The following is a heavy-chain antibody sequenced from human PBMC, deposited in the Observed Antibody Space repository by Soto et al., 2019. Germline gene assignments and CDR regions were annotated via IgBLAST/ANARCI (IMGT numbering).Heavy chain of an antibody. CDR3: ARGGEVGVAGSAAFDM. CDR2: INPGSGAA. V-gene: IGHV1-46*01. J-gene: IGHJ3*02. D-gene: IGHD3-3*01. CDR1: GYTVTTHY. Sequence: QVQLVQSGAEVKKPGASVKISCTASGYTVTTHYMHWVRQAPGRGLEWMGAINPGSGAAKYTQTVQARVTMTRDTSTNTVYIEMSALRSEDTAVFYCARGGEVGVAGSAAFDMWGQGTMVTVSS.